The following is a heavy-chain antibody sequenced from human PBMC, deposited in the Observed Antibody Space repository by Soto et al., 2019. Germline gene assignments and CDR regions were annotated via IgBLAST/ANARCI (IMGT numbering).Heavy chain of an antibody. D-gene: IGHD3-10*01. CDR3: AKDRVFQQLLWFGELGDAFDI. CDR2: ISYDGSNK. CDR1: GFTFSSYG. V-gene: IGHV3-30*18. J-gene: IGHJ3*02. Sequence: QVQLVESGGGVVQPGSSLRLSCAASGFTFSSYGMHWVRQAPGKGLEWVAVISYDGSNKYYADSVKGRFTISRDNSKNTLYLQMNSLRAEDTAVYYCAKDRVFQQLLWFGELGDAFDIWGQGTMVTVSS.